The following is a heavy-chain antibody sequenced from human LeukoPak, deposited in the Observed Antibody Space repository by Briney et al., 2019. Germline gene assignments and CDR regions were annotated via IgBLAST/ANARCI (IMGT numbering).Heavy chain of an antibody. D-gene: IGHD4-17*01. CDR2: ISGSGGST. CDR1: GFTFSDYA. CDR3: AKGARVTTRSWFDP. V-gene: IGHV3-23*01. Sequence: GGSQRLSCAASGFTFSDYAMSWVRQAPGKGLEWVSVISGSGGSTYYADSVKGRFTISRDNSQNTLYLQMSSLRVDDTAIYYCAKGARVTTRSWFDPWGQGTLVTVSS. J-gene: IGHJ5*02.